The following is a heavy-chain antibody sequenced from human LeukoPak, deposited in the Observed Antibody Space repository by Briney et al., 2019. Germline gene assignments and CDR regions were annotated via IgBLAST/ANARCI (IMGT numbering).Heavy chain of an antibody. D-gene: IGHD1-26*01. CDR1: GFTFSTSG. CDR3: AKGSSPSRPYYFDY. J-gene: IGHJ4*02. Sequence: GGSLRLSCAASGFTFSTSGMNWVRQAPGKGLEWVSYIISSSNTIYYADSVKGRFTISRDNSKNSLYLQMNSLRAEDTAVYYCAKGSSPSRPYYFDYWGQGTLVTVSS. CDR2: IISSSNTI. V-gene: IGHV3-48*01.